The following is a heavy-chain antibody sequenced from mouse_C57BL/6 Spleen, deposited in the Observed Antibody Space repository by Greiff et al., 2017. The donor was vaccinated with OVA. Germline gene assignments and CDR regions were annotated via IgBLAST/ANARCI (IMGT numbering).Heavy chain of an antibody. J-gene: IGHJ2*01. D-gene: IGHD1-1*02. Sequence: VQLQQPGAELVKPGASVKLSCKASGYTLTSYWMQWVKQRPGQGLEWIGEIDPSDSYTNYNQKFKGKATLTVDTSSSTAYMQLSSLTSEDSAVYYCASGNFDYWGQGTTLTVSS. CDR1: GYTLTSYW. CDR2: IDPSDSYT. CDR3: ASGNFDY. V-gene: IGHV1-50*01.